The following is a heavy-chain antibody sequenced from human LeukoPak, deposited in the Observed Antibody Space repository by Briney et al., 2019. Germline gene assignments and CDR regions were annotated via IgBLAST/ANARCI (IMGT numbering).Heavy chain of an antibody. CDR3: VRDLGNSAY. D-gene: IGHD4-23*01. CDR2: ISSSSSTI. CDR1: GFTFSSYS. V-gene: IGHV3-48*04. Sequence: PGGSLRLSCAASGFTFSSYSMNWVRQAPGKGLEWVSYISSSSSTIYYADSVKGRFTISRDNAKNTVYLQMNSLRAEDTAVYYCVRDLGNSAYWGQGTLVTVS. J-gene: IGHJ4*02.